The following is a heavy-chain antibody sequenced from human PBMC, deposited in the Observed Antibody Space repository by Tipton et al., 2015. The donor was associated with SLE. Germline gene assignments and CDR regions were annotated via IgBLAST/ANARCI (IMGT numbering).Heavy chain of an antibody. D-gene: IGHD3-10*01. Sequence: TLSLTCTVSNGSLSSYFWTWIRQPPGKGLEWIGYLSYSESTSYNPSLKSRVTISVDRSKNLFSLKLNSVTAADTALYYCARVGRLPMARGSDYYSYYLDVWGKGTTVTVSS. CDR2: LSYSEST. V-gene: IGHV4-59*01. CDR3: ARVGRLPMARGSDYYSYYLDV. J-gene: IGHJ6*03. CDR1: NGSLSSYF.